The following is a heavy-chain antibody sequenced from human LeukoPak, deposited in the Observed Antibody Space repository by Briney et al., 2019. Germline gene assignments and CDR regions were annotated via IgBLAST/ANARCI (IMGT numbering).Heavy chain of an antibody. J-gene: IGHJ3*02. D-gene: IGHD2-15*01. CDR2: ISGSGGST. CDR1: GFAFSGFA. Sequence: GGSLRLSCSGSGFAFSGFAMGWVRQAPGKGLEWVSAISGSGGSTYYADSVKGRFTISRDNSKNTLYLQMNSLRAEDTAVYYCAGCVVVTEFDIWGQGTMVTVSS. CDR3: AGCVVVTEFDI. V-gene: IGHV3-23*01.